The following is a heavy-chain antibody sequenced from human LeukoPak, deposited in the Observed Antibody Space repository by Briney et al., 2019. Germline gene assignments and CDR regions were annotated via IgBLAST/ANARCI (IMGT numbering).Heavy chain of an antibody. J-gene: IGHJ4*02. CDR1: GGSLSSYY. CDR3: ARAIYSSPPYFDY. V-gene: IGHV4-59*01. D-gene: IGHD6-13*01. CDR2: IYYSGST. Sequence: PSETLYLTCTASGGSLSSYYWSWIRQPPGKGLEWIGYIYYSGSTNYDPSLKSRVTISVDTSKNQFSLKLSSVTAADTAVYYCARAIYSSPPYFDYWGQGTLVTVSS.